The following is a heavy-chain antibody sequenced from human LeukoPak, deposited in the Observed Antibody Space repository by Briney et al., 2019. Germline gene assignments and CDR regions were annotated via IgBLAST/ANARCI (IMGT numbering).Heavy chain of an antibody. CDR1: GGTFSSYA. D-gene: IGHD4-17*01. Sequence: ASVKVSCKASGGTFSSYAISWVRQAPGKGLEWMGGFDPEDGETIYAQKFQGRVTMTEDTSTDTAYMELSSLRSEDTAVYYCATGVLGDYAFEDYYYGMDVWGQGTTVTVSS. CDR2: FDPEDGET. V-gene: IGHV1-24*01. J-gene: IGHJ6*02. CDR3: ATGVLGDYAFEDYYYGMDV.